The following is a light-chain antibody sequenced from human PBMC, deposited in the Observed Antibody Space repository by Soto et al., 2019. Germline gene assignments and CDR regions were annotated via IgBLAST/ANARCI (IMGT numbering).Light chain of an antibody. CDR2: GAS. Sequence: EIVMTQSPATLSVSPGERATLSCRASQSVNSNLAWYQQKPGQAPRLLIYGASTRATGIPGRFSGSGSGTEFSLTISNLQPDDCATYYCQQYENYWTFGQGTKVDIK. CDR3: QQYENYWT. J-gene: IGKJ1*01. CDR1: QSVNSN. V-gene: IGKV3-15*01.